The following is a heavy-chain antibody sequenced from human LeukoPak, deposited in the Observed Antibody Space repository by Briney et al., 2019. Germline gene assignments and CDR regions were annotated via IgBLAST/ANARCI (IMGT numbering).Heavy chain of an antibody. D-gene: IGHD1-26*01. J-gene: IGHJ4*02. V-gene: IGHV4-39*01. CDR1: TGSLTTGSHF. CDR3: ARHRGYSGSYYIDY. CDR2: LYYSGST. Sequence: KSSETLSLTCTVSTGSLTTGSHFWGWIRQPPRKGLEYIGSLYYSGSTYYNPSLKSRVTISGDTSKNHFSLKLTSVTAADTAVYYCARHRGYSGSYYIDYWGQGTLVTVSS.